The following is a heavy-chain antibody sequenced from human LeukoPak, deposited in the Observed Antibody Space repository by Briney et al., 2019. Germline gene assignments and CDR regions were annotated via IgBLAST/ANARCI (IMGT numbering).Heavy chain of an antibody. CDR2: IYYSGST. V-gene: IGHV4-31*03. D-gene: IGHD3-10*01. J-gene: IGHJ4*02. Sequence: SETLSLTCTVSGGSISSGGYYWSWIRQHPGKGLEWIGYIYYSGSTYYNPSLKSRVTISVDTSKNQFSLKLSSVTAADTAVYYCARVMVRGVIQDCWGQGTLVTVSS. CDR1: GGSISSGGYY. CDR3: ARVMVRGVIQDC.